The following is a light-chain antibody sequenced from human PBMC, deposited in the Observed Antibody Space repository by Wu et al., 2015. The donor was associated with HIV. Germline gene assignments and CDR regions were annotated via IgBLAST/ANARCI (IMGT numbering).Light chain of an antibody. V-gene: IGKV1-39*01. CDR2: GAS. J-gene: IGKJ4*01. CDR3: QQSYGTLLA. CDR1: QSISTY. Sequence: DIQMTQSPSSLSASVGDRVTITCRASQSISTYLNWYHQKPGKAPKLLIYGASTLHSGVPSRFSGSGSGTDFTLTISSLQPEDFATYYCQQSYGTLLAFGGGTKVDIK.